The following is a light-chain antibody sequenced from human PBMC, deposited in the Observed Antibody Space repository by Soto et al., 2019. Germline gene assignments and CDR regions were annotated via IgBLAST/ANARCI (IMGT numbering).Light chain of an antibody. V-gene: IGKV3-15*01. J-gene: IGKJ5*01. CDR2: ATS. Sequence: RVMTQSPATLSASPGEKIALSCRASHTVSSNLAWYQHKPGRAPRLLIYATSTRATDVSARFSGSGDGTEFTLTISSLQPEDIAVYYCQQRSNWPLMTFGQGTRLEIK. CDR3: QQRSNWPLMT. CDR1: HTVSSN.